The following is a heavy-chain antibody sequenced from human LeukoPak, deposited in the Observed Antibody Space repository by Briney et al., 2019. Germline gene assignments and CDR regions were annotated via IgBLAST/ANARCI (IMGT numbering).Heavy chain of an antibody. D-gene: IGHD1-26*01. Sequence: PGGSLRLSCAASGFTFSSYWMSWVRQAPGKGLEWVSVIYSGGSTYYADSVKGRFTISRDNSKNTLYLQMNSLRAEDTAVYYCARAGWEPGYFDYWGQGTLVTVSS. J-gene: IGHJ4*02. CDR1: GFTFSSYW. V-gene: IGHV3-66*01. CDR2: IYSGGST. CDR3: ARAGWEPGYFDY.